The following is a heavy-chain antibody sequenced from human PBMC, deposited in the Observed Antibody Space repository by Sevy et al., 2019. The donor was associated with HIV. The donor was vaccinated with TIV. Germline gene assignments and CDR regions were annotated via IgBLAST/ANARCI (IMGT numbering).Heavy chain of an antibody. J-gene: IGHJ4*02. CDR1: GYTFTSYA. CDR2: INAGNGNT. Sequence: ASVKVSCKASGYTFTSYAMHWVRQAPGQRLEWMGWINAGNGNTKYSQKFQGRVTITRDTSASTAYMELSSLRSEDTAVYDCARGVYYYDSSGYPTPLDYWGQGTLVTVSS. CDR3: ARGVYYYDSSGYPTPLDY. D-gene: IGHD3-22*01. V-gene: IGHV1-3*01.